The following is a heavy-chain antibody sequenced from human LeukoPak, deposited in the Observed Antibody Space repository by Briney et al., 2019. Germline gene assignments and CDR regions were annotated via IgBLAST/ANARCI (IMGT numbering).Heavy chain of an antibody. D-gene: IGHD2-2*02. J-gene: IGHJ4*02. CDR3: AKDRLYCSSTSCYTVVWIFDY. CDR1: GGTFSSYA. Sequence: ASVKVSCKASGGTFSSYAISWVRQAPGQGLEWMGRIIPILGIANYAQKFQGRVTITADKSTSTAYMELSSLRSEDTAVYYCAKDRLYCSSTSCYTVVWIFDYWGQGTLVTVSS. CDR2: IIPILGIA. V-gene: IGHV1-69*04.